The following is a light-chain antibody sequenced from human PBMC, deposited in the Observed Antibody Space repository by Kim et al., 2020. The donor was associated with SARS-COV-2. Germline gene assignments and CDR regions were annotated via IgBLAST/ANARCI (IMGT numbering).Light chain of an antibody. Sequence: SPGERAPLSCRASQGVSRNYLACYQQNPGQAPRLLIFAAANRAAGIPDRFSGSGSGADFTLTINRLEPADVGVYYCQQYSSSPYTFGQGTKLEIK. CDR2: AAA. V-gene: IGKV3-20*01. CDR3: QQYSSSPYT. CDR1: QGVSRNY. J-gene: IGKJ2*01.